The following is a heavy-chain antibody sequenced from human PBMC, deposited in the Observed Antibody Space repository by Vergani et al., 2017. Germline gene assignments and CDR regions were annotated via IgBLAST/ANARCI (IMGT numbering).Heavy chain of an antibody. CDR1: GFTFSSYS. D-gene: IGHD4-17*01. J-gene: IGHJ2*01. V-gene: IGHV3-21*05. CDR3: ARNDYGDRGERYFDL. Sequence: EVQLVESGGGLVKPGGSLRLSCAASGFTFSSYSMNWVRQAPGKGLEWVSYISSSGSTIYYADSVKGRFTISRDNAKNSLYLQMNSLRAEDTAVYYCARNDYGDRGERYFDLWGRGTLVTVSS. CDR2: ISSSGSTI.